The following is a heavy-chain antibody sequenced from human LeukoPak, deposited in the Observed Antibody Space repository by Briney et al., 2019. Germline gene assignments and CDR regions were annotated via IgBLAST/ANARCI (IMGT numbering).Heavy chain of an antibody. CDR1: GGSISRYY. D-gene: IGHD3-10*01. J-gene: IGHJ3*02. CDR3: ARPGRGVSTFVGFDI. V-gene: IGHV4-59*08. Sequence: KASETLSLTCTVSGGSISRYYWSWTRQPPGKGLEWIGYIYYSGSTNYNPSLKSRVTISVDTSKNQFSLKLSSVTAADTAVYYCARPGRGVSTFVGFDIWGQGTMVTVSS. CDR2: IYYSGST.